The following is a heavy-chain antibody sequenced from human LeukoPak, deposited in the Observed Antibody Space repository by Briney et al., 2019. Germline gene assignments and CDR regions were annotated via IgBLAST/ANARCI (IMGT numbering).Heavy chain of an antibody. J-gene: IGHJ4*02. Sequence: ASVKVSCKASGYTFTSYYMHWVRQAPGQGLEWMGIINPSGGSTSYAQKFQGRVTMTRDTSTSTVYMELSSLRSEDTAVYYCARGAGQQLVLEWVAEPLRNWGQGTLVTVSS. V-gene: IGHV1-46*01. D-gene: IGHD6-13*01. CDR2: INPSGGST. CDR1: GYTFTSYY. CDR3: ARGAGQQLVLEWVAEPLRN.